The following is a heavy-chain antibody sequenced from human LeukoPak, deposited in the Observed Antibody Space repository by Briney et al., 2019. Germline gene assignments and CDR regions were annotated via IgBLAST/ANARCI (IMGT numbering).Heavy chain of an antibody. CDR2: INHSGST. D-gene: IGHD3-22*01. J-gene: IGHJ4*02. CDR1: GGSFSGYY. CDR3: ARSRPRLYYYDSSGYSPFDY. Sequence: SETLSLTCAVYGGSFSGYYWSWIRQPPGKGLEWIGEINHSGSTNYNPSLKSRVTISVDTSTNQFSLKLSSVTAADTAVYYCARSRPRLYYYDSSGYSPFDYWGQGTLVTVSS. V-gene: IGHV4-34*01.